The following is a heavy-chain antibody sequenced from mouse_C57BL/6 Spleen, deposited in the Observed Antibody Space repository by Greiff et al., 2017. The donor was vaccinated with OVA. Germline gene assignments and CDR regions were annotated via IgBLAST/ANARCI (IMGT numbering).Heavy chain of an antibody. D-gene: IGHD3-2*01. V-gene: IGHV3-1*01. J-gene: IGHJ2*01. Sequence: EVKLQQSGPGMVKPSQSLSLTCTVTGYSITSGYDWHWIRHFPGNKLEWMGYISYSGSTNYNPSLKSRISITHDTSKNHFFLKLNSVTTEDTATYYCARAGQLGDFDYWGQGTTLTVSS. CDR1: GYSITSGYD. CDR2: ISYSGST. CDR3: ARAGQLGDFDY.